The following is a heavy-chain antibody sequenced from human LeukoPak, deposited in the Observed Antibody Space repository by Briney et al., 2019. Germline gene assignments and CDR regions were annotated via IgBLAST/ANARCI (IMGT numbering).Heavy chain of an antibody. V-gene: IGHV3-30*03. Sequence: GGSLRLSCAASGFNFGSYGMHWVRQAPGKGLEWVALISYDGSNEYCADSVKGRFTISRDNSKKTLYLQMSSLRAEDTAVYYCARALSYCSGGSCYSKGWDYYGMDVWGQGTTVTVSS. CDR2: ISYDGSNE. CDR3: ARALSYCSGGSCYSKGWDYYGMDV. J-gene: IGHJ6*02. D-gene: IGHD2-15*01. CDR1: GFNFGSYG.